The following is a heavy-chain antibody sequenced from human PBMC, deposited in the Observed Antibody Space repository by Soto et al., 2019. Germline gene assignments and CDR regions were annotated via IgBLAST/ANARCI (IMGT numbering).Heavy chain of an antibody. V-gene: IGHV4-59*08. CDR2: IYYSGST. CDR3: ARQLGYSGYDWRFDY. Sequence: SETLSLTCTVSGGSISSYYWSWIRQPPGKGLEWIGYIYYSGSTNYNPSLKSRVTISVDTSKNQFSLKLISVTAADTAVYYCARQLGYSGYDWRFDYWGQGTLVTVSS. J-gene: IGHJ4*02. CDR1: GGSISSYY. D-gene: IGHD5-12*01.